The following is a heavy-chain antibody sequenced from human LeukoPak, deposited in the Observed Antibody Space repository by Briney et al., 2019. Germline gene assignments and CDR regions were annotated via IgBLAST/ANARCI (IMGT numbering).Heavy chain of an antibody. CDR1: GYSFTSYW. J-gene: IGHJ6*02. V-gene: IGHV5-51*01. CDR3: ARQAPYRNYYYGMDV. CDR2: IYPGDSDT. Sequence: PGESLKISCKGSGYSFTSYWIGWVRQMPGKGLEWMGIIYPGDSDTRYSPPFQGQVTISADKSISTAYLQWSSLKASDTAMYYCARQAPYRNYYYGMDVWGQGTTVTVSS. D-gene: IGHD1-14*01.